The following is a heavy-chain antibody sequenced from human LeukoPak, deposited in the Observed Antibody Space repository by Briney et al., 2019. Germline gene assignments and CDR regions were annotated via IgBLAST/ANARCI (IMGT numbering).Heavy chain of an antibody. CDR2: IIPIFGTA. D-gene: IGHD3-3*01. CDR1: RGTFSSYA. CDR3: ARCGGDFWSGYYTRWMRSGDGVEEHYYYYMDV. J-gene: IGHJ6*03. V-gene: IGHV1-69*13. Sequence: GASVKVSCKASRGTFSSYAISWVRQAPGQGLEWMGGIIPIFGTANYAQKFQGRVTITADESTSTAYMELSSLRSEDTAVYYCARCGGDFWSGYYTRWMRSGDGVEEHYYYYMDVWGKGTTVTVSS.